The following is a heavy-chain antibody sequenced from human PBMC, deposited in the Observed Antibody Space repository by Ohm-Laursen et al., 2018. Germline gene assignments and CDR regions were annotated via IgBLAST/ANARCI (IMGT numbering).Heavy chain of an antibody. J-gene: IGHJ5*02. V-gene: IGHV4-28*01. D-gene: IGHD6-25*01. Sequence: SDTLSLTCGVSGYSISSSNWWGWIRQPPGKGLEWIGYLYYSGSTNYNPSLKSRVTISVDTSKNQFSLKLSSVTAADTAVYYCARRVPAAKQGWFDPWGQGTLVTVSS. CDR2: LYYSGST. CDR1: GYSISSSNW. CDR3: ARRVPAAKQGWFDP.